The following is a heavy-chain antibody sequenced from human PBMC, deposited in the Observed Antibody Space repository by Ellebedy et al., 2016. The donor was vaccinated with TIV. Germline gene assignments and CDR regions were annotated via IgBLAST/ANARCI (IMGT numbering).Heavy chain of an antibody. Sequence: MPSETLSLTCTVSGGSISSYYWSWIRQPPGKGLEWIGYIYYSGSTNYNPSLKSRVTISVDTSKNQFSLKLSSVTAADMAVYYCARHGAVTTYTNYYGMDVWGQGTTVTVSS. V-gene: IGHV4-59*08. D-gene: IGHD4-17*01. J-gene: IGHJ6*02. CDR3: ARHGAVTTYTNYYGMDV. CDR1: GGSISSYY. CDR2: IYYSGST.